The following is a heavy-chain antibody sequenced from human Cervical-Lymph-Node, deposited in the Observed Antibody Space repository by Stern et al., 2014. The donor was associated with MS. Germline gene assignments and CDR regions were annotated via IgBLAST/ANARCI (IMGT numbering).Heavy chain of an antibody. CDR2: IYSSGST. Sequence: QVQLVESGPGLVKPSQTLSLTCTVSGGSISSGNYYWSWIRQPAGEGLEWIGRIYSSGSTQYNPPLKSRGTISADTSTNHFSLRLSSVTAADTAVYYCARGNYDVLTDNGGHGFDIWGQGTMVTVSS. V-gene: IGHV4-61*02. D-gene: IGHD3-9*01. J-gene: IGHJ3*02. CDR3: ARGNYDVLTDNGGHGFDI. CDR1: GGSISSGNYY.